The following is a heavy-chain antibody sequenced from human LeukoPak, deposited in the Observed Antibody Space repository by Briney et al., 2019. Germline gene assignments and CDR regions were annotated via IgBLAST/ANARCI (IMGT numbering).Heavy chain of an antibody. CDR1: GFGFSSYN. Sequence: KPGGSLRLSCAASGFGFSSYNMKWVRQAPGKGLEWVSFISTTSTYIYYADSVKGRFTVSRDNSKNLLYLQMDSLRVEDTAVYYCARAGTCSSTSCDGGIEYWGQGALVTVSS. CDR2: ISTTSTYI. D-gene: IGHD2-2*01. V-gene: IGHV3-21*06. J-gene: IGHJ4*02. CDR3: ARAGTCSSTSCDGGIEY.